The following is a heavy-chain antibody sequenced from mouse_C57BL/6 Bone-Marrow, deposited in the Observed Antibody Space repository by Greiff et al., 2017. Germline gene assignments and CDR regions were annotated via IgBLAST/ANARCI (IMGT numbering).Heavy chain of an antibody. CDR3: ARPYYYGSSPRFAY. CDR1: GYTFTSYW. J-gene: IGHJ3*01. D-gene: IGHD1-1*01. CDR2: IHPNSGST. Sequence: QVQLQQPGAELVKPGASVKLSCKASGYTFTSYWMHWVKQRPGQGLEWIGMIHPNSGSTNYNEKFKSKATLTVDKSSSTAYMQLSSLTSEDSAVYYCARPYYYGSSPRFAYWGQGTLVTVSA. V-gene: IGHV1-64*01.